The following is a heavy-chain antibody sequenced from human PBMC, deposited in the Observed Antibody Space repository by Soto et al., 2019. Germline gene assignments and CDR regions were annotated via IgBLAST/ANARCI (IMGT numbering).Heavy chain of an antibody. J-gene: IGHJ6*02. CDR1: GDTDTNYV. Sequence: SVKVSCKASGDTDTNYVISWVRQAPGQGLEWMGGIFPKFGTTYSAQKLQDRLTITADESTSTVYMQLSSLRLDDTAVYYCEAEMTFGKLSVVWGQGTTVTVSS. CDR2: IFPKFGTT. V-gene: IGHV1-69*13. D-gene: IGHD3-16*02. CDR3: EAEMTFGKLSVV.